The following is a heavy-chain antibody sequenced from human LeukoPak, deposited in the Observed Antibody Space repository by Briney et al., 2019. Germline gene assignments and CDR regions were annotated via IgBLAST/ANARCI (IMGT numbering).Heavy chain of an antibody. J-gene: IGHJ4*02. D-gene: IGHD3-16*01. CDR1: DDSISDYY. CDR2: FYNSGRS. V-gene: IGHV4-59*01. Sequence: SETLSLTCTVSDDSISDYYRGWIRQPPGKGREGIGYFYNSGRSTYNHSLKSRVTISADTSKNHFSLKLNSVTTADTAVYYCTRGAGWLIDYWGQGILVTVSS. CDR3: TRGAGWLIDY.